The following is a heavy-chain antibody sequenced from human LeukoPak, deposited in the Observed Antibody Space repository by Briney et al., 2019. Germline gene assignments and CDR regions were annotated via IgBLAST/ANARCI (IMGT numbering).Heavy chain of an antibody. D-gene: IGHD5-18*01. CDR3: AKVNDHGYNDY. Sequence: PVGSLRLSCATSGFTFTAYPMAWVRQAPGKGLEWVSSISGSGGRSDYAESVRGRFTISSDSSSNTLYLQMDSLRGDDTAVYYCAKVNDHGYNDYWGQGTLVTVSS. CDR2: ISGSGGRS. CDR1: GFTFTAYP. J-gene: IGHJ4*02. V-gene: IGHV3-23*01.